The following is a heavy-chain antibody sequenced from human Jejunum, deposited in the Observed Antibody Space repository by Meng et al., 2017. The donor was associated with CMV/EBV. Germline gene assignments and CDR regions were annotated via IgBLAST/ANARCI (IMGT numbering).Heavy chain of an antibody. D-gene: IGHD3-3*01. CDR1: GFTFSSYA. J-gene: IGHJ4*02. CDR3: AKDLDYDFWSPLDY. Sequence: GFTFSSYAMSWVRQDPGKGLEWVSGISGSGAGTYYADSVKGRFTISRDNSKNTLYLQMNSLRAEDTAVYYCAKDLDYDFWSPLDYWGQGTLGTVSS. V-gene: IGHV3-23*01. CDR2: ISGSGAGT.